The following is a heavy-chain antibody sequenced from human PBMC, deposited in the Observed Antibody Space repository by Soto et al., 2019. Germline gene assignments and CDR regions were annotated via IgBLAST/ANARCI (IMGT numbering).Heavy chain of an antibody. CDR2: ISAYNGNT. J-gene: IGHJ6*02. CDR3: ARDIVSGMATIPLLYYYYYGMDV. CDR1: GYTFTSYC. Sequence: ASLKVSCKASGYTFTSYCISWVRQAPGQGLEWMGWISAYNGNTNYAQKLQGRVTMTTDTSTSTAYMELRSLRSDDTAVYYCARDIVSGMATIPLLYYYYYGMDVWGQGTTVTVSS. D-gene: IGHD5-12*01. V-gene: IGHV1-18*04.